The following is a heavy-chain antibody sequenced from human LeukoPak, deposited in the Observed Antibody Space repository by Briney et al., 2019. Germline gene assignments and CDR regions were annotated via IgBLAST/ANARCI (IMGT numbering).Heavy chain of an antibody. Sequence: GAPVKVSCKASGGTFSSYAISWVRQAPGQGLEWMGRIMPILGIANYAQKFQGRVTTTADKSTSTAYMELSSLRSEDTAVYYCARTDDILTGYSGYWGQGTLVTVSS. CDR1: GGTFSSYA. CDR3: ARTDDILTGYSGY. CDR2: IMPILGIA. V-gene: IGHV1-69*04. D-gene: IGHD3-9*01. J-gene: IGHJ4*02.